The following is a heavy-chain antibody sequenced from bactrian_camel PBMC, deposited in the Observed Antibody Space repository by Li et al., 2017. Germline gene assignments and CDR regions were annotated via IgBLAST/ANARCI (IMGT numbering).Heavy chain of an antibody. CDR1: GDGHQHYA. J-gene: IGHJ4*01. CDR2: FTSDGSI. Sequence: HVQLVESGGGSVQAGGSLRLSCTGFGDGHQHYAVAWFRQGPGEFREGVASFTSDGSISYGDSVKGRFTISKDNAKNIPYLQMTSLKPEDTAMYYCAVGYSGSCTASRIADYSYWGQGTQVTVS. V-gene: IGHV3S53*01. D-gene: IGHD2*01. CDR3: AVGYSGSCTASRIADYSY.